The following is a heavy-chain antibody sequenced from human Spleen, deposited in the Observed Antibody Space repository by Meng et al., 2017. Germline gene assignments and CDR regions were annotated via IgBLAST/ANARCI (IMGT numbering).Heavy chain of an antibody. Sequence: QVHLVQSGSELKKPGASVQISCKASGYTFTTYYINWLRQAPGQGLEWIGWITTNTGKPTYAPGFTGRFVFSLDTSASTTYLHISSLKADDTAVYYCARQEITGCSPYWGQGTLVTVSS. CDR2: ITTNTGKP. J-gene: IGHJ4*02. D-gene: IGHD2-15*01. V-gene: IGHV7-4-1*02. CDR1: GYTFTTYY. CDR3: ARQEITGCSPY.